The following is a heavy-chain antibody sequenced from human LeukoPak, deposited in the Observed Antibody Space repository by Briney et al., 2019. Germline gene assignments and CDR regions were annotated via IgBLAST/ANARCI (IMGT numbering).Heavy chain of an antibody. J-gene: IGHJ4*02. CDR2: VNTDGSST. CDR1: GFALSSYW. CDR3: ARDGPGPTPLDY. V-gene: IGHV3-74*01. Sequence: PGGSLRLSCAASGFALSSYWMHWGRQAPGKGLMWVSQVNTDGSSTYYADSVKGRFTISRDNAKNTLYLQLNSLRAEDTAVYYCARDGPGPTPLDYWGQGTLVTVSA.